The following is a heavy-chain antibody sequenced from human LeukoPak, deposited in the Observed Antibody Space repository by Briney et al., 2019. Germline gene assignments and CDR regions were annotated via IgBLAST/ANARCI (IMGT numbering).Heavy chain of an antibody. CDR2: IYTSGST. CDR1: GGSISSYY. D-gene: IGHD1-1*01. Sequence: SETLSLTCTVSGGSISSYYWSWIRQPAGKGLEWIGRIYTSGSTNYNPALKSRVTMSVDTSKNQFSLKLSSVTAAAAAVYYCARGPRENWNNWFDPWGQGTLVTVSS. V-gene: IGHV4-4*07. J-gene: IGHJ5*02. CDR3: ARGPRENWNNWFDP.